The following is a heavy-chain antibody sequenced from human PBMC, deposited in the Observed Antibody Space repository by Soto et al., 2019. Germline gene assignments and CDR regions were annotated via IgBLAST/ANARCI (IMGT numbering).Heavy chain of an antibody. V-gene: IGHV5-51*01. D-gene: IGHD2-15*01. CDR3: ARKPLAGYYHFVY. CDR2: IYPGDSDT. CDR1: GYSFTSYW. J-gene: IGHJ4*02. Sequence: GESLKTSCNGSGYSFTSYWIGWVRQMPGKGLEWMGIIYPGDSDTRYSPSFQGQVTISADKSISNAYLQWSSLKASDTAMYYCARKPLAGYYHFVYWGQGTLVPVFS.